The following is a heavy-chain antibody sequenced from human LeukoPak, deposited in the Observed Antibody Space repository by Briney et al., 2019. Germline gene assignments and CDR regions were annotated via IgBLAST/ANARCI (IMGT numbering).Heavy chain of an antibody. V-gene: IGHV3-30-3*01. Sequence: GRSLRLSCAASGFTFSSYAMHWVRQAPGKGLEWLAVISYDGSNKYYADSVKGRFTISRDNSKNTLYLQMNSLRAEDTAVYYCARGFRVVRGVIDYWGQGTLVTVSS. D-gene: IGHD3-10*01. J-gene: IGHJ4*02. CDR1: GFTFSSYA. CDR3: ARGFRVVRGVIDY. CDR2: ISYDGSNK.